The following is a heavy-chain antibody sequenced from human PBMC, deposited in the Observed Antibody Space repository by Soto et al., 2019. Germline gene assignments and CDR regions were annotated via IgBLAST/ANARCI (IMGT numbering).Heavy chain of an antibody. D-gene: IGHD6-6*01. J-gene: IGHJ6*02. Sequence: QVQLVQSGAEVKKPGSSVKVSCKASGGTFSSYAISWVRQAPGQGLEWMGGIIPIFGTANYAQKFQGRVTITADESTSTAYMGGGSLRSGDAGWYYCASREYSSSYYYYYGMDVWGQGTTVTVSS. V-gene: IGHV1-69*12. CDR3: ASREYSSSYYYYYGMDV. CDR2: IIPIFGTA. CDR1: GGTFSSYA.